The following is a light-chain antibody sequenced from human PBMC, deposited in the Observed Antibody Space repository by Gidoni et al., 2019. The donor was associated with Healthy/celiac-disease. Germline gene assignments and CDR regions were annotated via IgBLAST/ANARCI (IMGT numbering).Light chain of an antibody. CDR2: AAS. J-gene: IGKJ1*01. V-gene: IGKV1-39*01. CDR1: QSISSY. Sequence: DIHMTQSPSSLSASVGDRVTITCRASQSISSYLNWYQQKPGKAPKRLIYAASSLQRWVPSRFSGRGSETDFTLTISSLQPEDYATEDCQKSYSTGFGQGTKVEIK. CDR3: QKSYSTG.